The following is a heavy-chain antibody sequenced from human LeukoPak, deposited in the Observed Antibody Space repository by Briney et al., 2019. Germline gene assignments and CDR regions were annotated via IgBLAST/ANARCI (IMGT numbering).Heavy chain of an antibody. J-gene: IGHJ4*02. Sequence: SETLSLTCAVYGGSFSGYYWSWIRQPPGKGLEWIGEINHSGSTNYNPSLKSRVTISVDTSKNQFSLQLNSVTPEDTAVYYCARDGPVANGGLDYWGQGAPVTVSS. V-gene: IGHV4-34*01. CDR1: GGSFSGYY. CDR2: INHSGST. CDR3: ARDGPVANGGLDY. D-gene: IGHD6-19*01.